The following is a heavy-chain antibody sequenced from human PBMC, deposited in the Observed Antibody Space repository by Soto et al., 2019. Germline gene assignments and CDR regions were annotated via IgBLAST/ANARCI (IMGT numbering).Heavy chain of an antibody. Sequence: QVQLQESGPGLVKPSETLSLTCTVSGGSVSSGSYYWSWIRQPPGKGLEWIGYIYYSGSTNYNPSPQSQSTISVDTSKNQFSLTLSAVTAADTAVYYCARIPYDILTGYGYYGMDVWGQGTTVTVSS. CDR2: IYYSGST. J-gene: IGHJ6*02. D-gene: IGHD3-9*01. CDR1: GGSVSSGSYY. CDR3: ARIPYDILTGYGYYGMDV. V-gene: IGHV4-61*01.